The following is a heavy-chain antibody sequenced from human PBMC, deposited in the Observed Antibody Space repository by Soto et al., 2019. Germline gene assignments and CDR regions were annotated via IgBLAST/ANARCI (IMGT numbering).Heavy chain of an antibody. CDR1: GFTFSSYA. V-gene: IGHV3-23*01. D-gene: IGHD3-9*01. CDR2: ISGSGGST. CDR3: AKWYYDILTGFRTGYYFDY. J-gene: IGHJ4*02. Sequence: GGSLRLSCAASGFTFSSYAMSWVRQAPGKGLEWVSAISGSGGSTYYADSVKGRFTISRDNSKNTLYLQMNSLRAEDTAVYYCAKWYYDILTGFRTGYYFDYWGQGTLVTVSS.